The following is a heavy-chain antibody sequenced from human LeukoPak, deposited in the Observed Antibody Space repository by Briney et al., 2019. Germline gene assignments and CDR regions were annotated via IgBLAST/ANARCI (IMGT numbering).Heavy chain of an antibody. Sequence: ASVKVSCKASGYTFTGYYMHWVRQAPGQGLERMGWINPNSGGTNYAQKFQGRVTMTRDTSISTAYMELSRLRSDDTAVYYCARGNWNYAGVDYWGQGTLVTVSS. CDR1: GYTFTGYY. CDR3: ARGNWNYAGVDY. V-gene: IGHV1-2*02. D-gene: IGHD1-7*01. J-gene: IGHJ4*02. CDR2: INPNSGGT.